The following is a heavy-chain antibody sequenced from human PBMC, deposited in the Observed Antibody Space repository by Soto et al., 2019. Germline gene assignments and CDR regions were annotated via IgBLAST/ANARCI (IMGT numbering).Heavy chain of an antibody. Sequence: PSETLSLTCAVYGGSFRDYYWSWVRQPPGKGLEWIGQINHSGSTNYNPSLKSRVTISVDTSKNQFSLKLSSVTAADTAVYYCGRCYSRGISWFDPWGQGTLVTVSS. CDR1: GGSFRDYY. CDR2: INHSGST. V-gene: IGHV4-34*01. D-gene: IGHD6-13*01. CDR3: GRCYSRGISWFDP. J-gene: IGHJ5*02.